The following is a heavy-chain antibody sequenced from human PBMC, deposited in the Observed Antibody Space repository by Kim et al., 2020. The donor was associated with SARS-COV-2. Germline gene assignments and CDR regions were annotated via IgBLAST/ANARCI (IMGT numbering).Heavy chain of an antibody. Sequence: PVKGRFTTPRAKSKHTLYLQMNSLRAEDTAVYYCAEDRQGFYYYGMDVWGQGTTVTVSS. CDR3: AEDRQGFYYYGMDV. J-gene: IGHJ6*02. V-gene: IGHV3-23*01.